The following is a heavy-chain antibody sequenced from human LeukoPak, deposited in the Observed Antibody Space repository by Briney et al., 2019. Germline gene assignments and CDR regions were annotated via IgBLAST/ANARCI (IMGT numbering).Heavy chain of an antibody. V-gene: IGHV2-5*01. CDR1: GFSLSTSGLG. J-gene: IGHJ3*02. Sequence: ESGPTLVNPTQTLRLTCTFSGFSLSTSGLGVGWIRQPPGKALERLALISGTDDKRYSPSLKGRLTITKDTSKNQVVLTMTNMDPVDTAAYYCAHRRSGPNVFDIWGQGTMVTVSS. D-gene: IGHD6-19*01. CDR3: AHRRSGPNVFDI. CDR2: ISGTDDK.